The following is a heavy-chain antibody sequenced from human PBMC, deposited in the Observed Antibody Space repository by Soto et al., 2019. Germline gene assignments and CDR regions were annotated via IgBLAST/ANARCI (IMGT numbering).Heavy chain of an antibody. V-gene: IGHV4-30-4*01. D-gene: IGHD2-2*01. CDR3: ARGRGYQLLSRFDP. J-gene: IGHJ5*02. CDR2: IYYSGST. CDR1: GGSISSGDYY. Sequence: TLSLTCTVSGGSISSGDYYWSWIRQPPGKGLEWIGYIYYSGSTYYSPSLKSRVTISVDTSKNQFSLKLSSVTAADTAVYYCARGRGYQLLSRFDPWGQGTLVTVSS.